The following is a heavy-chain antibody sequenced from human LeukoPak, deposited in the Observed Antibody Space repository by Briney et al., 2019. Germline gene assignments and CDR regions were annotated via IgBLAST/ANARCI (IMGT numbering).Heavy chain of an antibody. CDR3: ARDIVVVPPPYYYYYGMDV. Sequence: NTNYAQKLQGRVTMTTDTSTSTAYMELRSLRSDDTAVYYCARDIVVVPPPYYYYYGMDVWGQGTTVTVSS. CDR2: NT. V-gene: IGHV1-18*01. J-gene: IGHJ6*02. D-gene: IGHD2-2*01.